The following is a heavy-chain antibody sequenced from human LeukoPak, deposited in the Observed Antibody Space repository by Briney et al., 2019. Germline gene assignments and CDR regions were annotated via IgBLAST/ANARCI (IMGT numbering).Heavy chain of an antibody. CDR1: GFTFSTYA. V-gene: IGHV3-23*01. D-gene: IGHD5/OR15-5a*01. CDR3: GVSVSLNY. J-gene: IGHJ4*02. CDR2: ISGSGGST. Sequence: GGSLRLSCAASGFTFSTYAMNWVRQAPGKGPEWASTISGSGGSTYYADSVKGRFTISRDNSKNTLYLQMNSLRAEDTAVYYCGVSVSLNYWGQGTLVTVSS.